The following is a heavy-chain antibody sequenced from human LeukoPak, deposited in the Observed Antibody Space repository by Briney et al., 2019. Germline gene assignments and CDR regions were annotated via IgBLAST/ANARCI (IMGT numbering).Heavy chain of an antibody. Sequence: APVQVSCKASGYPFTSYYMHWVRPAPGQGLEWMGILNPSGGSTSYAQKFQGRVTMTKDMSTSTVYMELSSLRSEDTAVYYCAGALDYWGQGTLVTVSS. CDR1: GYPFTSYY. CDR3: AGALDY. J-gene: IGHJ4*02. V-gene: IGHV1-46*01. CDR2: LNPSGGST.